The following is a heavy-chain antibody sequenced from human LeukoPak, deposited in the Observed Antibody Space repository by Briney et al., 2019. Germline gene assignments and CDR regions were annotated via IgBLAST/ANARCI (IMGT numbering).Heavy chain of an antibody. D-gene: IGHD2-21*02. V-gene: IGHV1-69*04. CDR2: IIPILGIA. Sequence: SVKVSCKASGGTFSSYAISWVRQAPGQGLEWMGRIIPILGIANYAQKFQGRVTITADKSTSTAYMELGSLRSEDTAVYYCASRLLAYCGGDCYSHFDYWGQGTLVTVSS. CDR3: ASRLLAYCGGDCYSHFDY. J-gene: IGHJ4*02. CDR1: GGTFSSYA.